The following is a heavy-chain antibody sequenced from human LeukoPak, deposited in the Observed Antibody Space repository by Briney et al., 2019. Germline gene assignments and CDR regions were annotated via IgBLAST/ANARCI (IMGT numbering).Heavy chain of an antibody. CDR1: GFAISSYG. Sequence: GGSLRLSCAASGFAISSYGMHWVRQAPGKGLEWVALIYYDGSNKYYADSVKGRFTISRDNSKNTLYLQMDSLRAEDTAVYYCARERGYFDYWGQGTLVSVSS. CDR3: ARERGYFDY. J-gene: IGHJ4*02. V-gene: IGHV3-33*01. CDR2: IYYDGSNK.